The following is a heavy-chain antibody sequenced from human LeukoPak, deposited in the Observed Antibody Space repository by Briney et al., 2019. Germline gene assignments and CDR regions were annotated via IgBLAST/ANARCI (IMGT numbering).Heavy chain of an antibody. V-gene: IGHV4-59*02. Sequence: SETLSLTCAVAGGSVSGYYWSWVRQFPGRRLEWIGYIHYSGRANYNPSLKSRITLSLETSSNQISLELKSVTSADTALYYCVRDSGYSSSWYLIDDDFDIWGQGTMVIVSA. J-gene: IGHJ3*02. CDR2: IHYSGRA. CDR3: VRDSGYSSSWYLIDDDFDI. CDR1: GGSVSGYY. D-gene: IGHD6-13*01.